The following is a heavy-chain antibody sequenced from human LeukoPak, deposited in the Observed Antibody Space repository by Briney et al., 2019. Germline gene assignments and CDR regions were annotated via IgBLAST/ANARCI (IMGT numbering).Heavy chain of an antibody. D-gene: IGHD5/OR15-5a*01. V-gene: IGHV3-30*04. CDR2: IPYDGSNK. Sequence: GRSLRLSCAASGFTFSSYAMHWVRQAPGKGLEWVAVIPYDGSNKYYADSVKGRFTISRDNSKNTLYLQMNSLRAEDTAVYYCARDPGRLPLDYWGQGTLVTVSS. CDR1: GFTFSSYA. CDR3: ARDPGRLPLDY. J-gene: IGHJ4*02.